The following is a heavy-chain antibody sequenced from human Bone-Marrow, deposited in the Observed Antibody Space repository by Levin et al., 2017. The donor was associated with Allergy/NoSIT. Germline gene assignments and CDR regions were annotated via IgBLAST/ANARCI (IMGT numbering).Heavy chain of an antibody. D-gene: IGHD6-13*01. V-gene: IGHV3-30-3*01. CDR1: GFTFSSYA. CDR3: ARDLGPKRFVAAAGTDYYYGMDV. CDR2: ISYDGSNK. J-gene: IGHJ6*02. Sequence: PGGSLRLSCAASGFTFSSYAMHWVRQAPGKGLEWVAVISYDGSNKYYADSVKGRFTISRDNSKNTLYLQMNSLRAEDTAVYYCARDLGPKRFVAAAGTDYYYGMDVWGQGTTVTVSS.